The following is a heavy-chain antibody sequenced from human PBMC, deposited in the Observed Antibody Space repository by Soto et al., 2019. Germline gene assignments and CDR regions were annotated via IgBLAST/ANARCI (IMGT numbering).Heavy chain of an antibody. V-gene: IGHV6-1*01. Sequence: SQTLSLTCAISGDSVSSNSAAWNWIRQSPSRGLEWLGRTYYRSKWYNDYAVSVKSRITINPDTSKNQFSLQMNSVTPEDTAVYYCARDRRRYYDSLTGYSPSYYYYGMDVWGQGTTVTVSS. CDR3: ARDRRRYYDSLTGYSPSYYYYGMDV. CDR1: GDSVSSNSAA. D-gene: IGHD3-9*01. CDR2: TYYRSKWYN. J-gene: IGHJ6*02.